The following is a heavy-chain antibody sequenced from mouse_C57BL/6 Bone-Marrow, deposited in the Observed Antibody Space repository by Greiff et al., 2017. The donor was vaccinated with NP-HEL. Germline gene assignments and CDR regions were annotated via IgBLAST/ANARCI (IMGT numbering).Heavy chain of an antibody. V-gene: IGHV5-17*01. J-gene: IGHJ2*01. CDR1: GFTFSDYG. CDR2: ISSCSSTI. Sequence: EVKLMESGGGLVKPGGSLTLSCAASGFTFSDYGMHWVRQAPAKGLEWVAYISSCSSTIYYADTVTGRFTISRDNAKNTLFLQMTSLRSEDTAMYYCARFTTVVEGGYYFDYWGQGTTLTVSS. CDR3: ARFTTVVEGGYYFDY. D-gene: IGHD1-1*01.